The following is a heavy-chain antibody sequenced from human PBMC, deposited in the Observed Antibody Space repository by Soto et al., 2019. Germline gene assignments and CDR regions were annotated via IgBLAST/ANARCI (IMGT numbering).Heavy chain of an antibody. CDR1: GGSISSYY. D-gene: IGHD3-3*01. CDR2: IYYSGST. CDR3: ARDLRYYDFWSGYDSFDP. J-gene: IGHJ5*02. V-gene: IGHV4-59*01. Sequence: PSEPLSLTCTVSGGSISSYYLSWIRPPPGKGLEWIGYIYYSGSTNYNPSLKSRVTISVDTSKNQFSLKLSSVTAADTAVYYCARDLRYYDFWSGYDSFDPWGQGTLVTVS.